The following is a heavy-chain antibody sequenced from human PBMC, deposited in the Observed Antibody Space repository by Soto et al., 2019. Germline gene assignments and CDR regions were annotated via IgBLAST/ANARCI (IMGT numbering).Heavy chain of an antibody. J-gene: IGHJ4*02. CDR3: ARVWQNDILTGYYRDY. CDR2: MNPNSGNT. CDR1: GYTFTSYD. V-gene: IGHV1-8*01. D-gene: IGHD3-9*01. Sequence: GASVKVSCKASGYTFTSYDINWVRQATGQGLEWMGWMNPNSGNTGYAQKFQGRVTMTRNTSISTAYMELSSLRSEDTAVYYCARVWQNDILTGYYRDYWGQGTLVTVSS.